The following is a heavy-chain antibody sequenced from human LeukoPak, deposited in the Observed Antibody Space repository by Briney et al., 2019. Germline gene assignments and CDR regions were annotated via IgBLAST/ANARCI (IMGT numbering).Heavy chain of an antibody. CDR3: AKGGIAVAGLTPYYFDY. J-gene: IGHJ4*02. V-gene: IGHV3-9*01. CDR2: ISWNSGSI. CDR1: GFTFDDYA. Sequence: GGSLRLSCAASGFTFDDYAMHWVRHAPGKGLEWVSGISWNSGSIGYADSVKGRFTISRDNAKNSLYLQMNSLRAEDTALYYCAKGGIAVAGLTPYYFDYWGQGTLVTVSS. D-gene: IGHD6-19*01.